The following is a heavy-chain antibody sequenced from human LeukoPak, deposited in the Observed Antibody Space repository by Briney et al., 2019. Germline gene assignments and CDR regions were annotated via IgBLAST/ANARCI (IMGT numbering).Heavy chain of an antibody. V-gene: IGHV3-23*01. D-gene: IGHD4-17*01. J-gene: IGHJ4*02. CDR1: GFTFSSYA. CDR2: ISGSGGST. CDR3: AKDIRDYGDYLHDY. Sequence: GGSLRLSCAASGFTFSSYAMSWVRQAPGKGLEWVSAISGSGGSTYYADSVKSRFTISRDNSKNTLYLQMNSLRAEDTAVYYCAKDIRDYGDYLHDYWGQGTLVTVSS.